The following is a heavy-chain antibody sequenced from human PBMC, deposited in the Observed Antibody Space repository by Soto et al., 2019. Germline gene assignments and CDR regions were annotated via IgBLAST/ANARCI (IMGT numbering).Heavy chain of an antibody. CDR2: MSPKTANT. D-gene: IGHD3-16*01. Sequence: ASVKVSCKASGYTFTSYDINWVRQTAGQGLEWMGWMSPKTANTGYAQKFQGRVTMTRSTSISTAYMELSSLTSEDTAVYYCATGGGGSYVYYFDYWGQGTLVTVSS. CDR3: ATGGGGSYVYYFDY. V-gene: IGHV1-8*01. CDR1: GYTFTSYD. J-gene: IGHJ4*02.